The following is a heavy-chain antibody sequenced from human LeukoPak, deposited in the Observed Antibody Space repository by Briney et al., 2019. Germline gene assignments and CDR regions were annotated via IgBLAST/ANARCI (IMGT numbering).Heavy chain of an antibody. Sequence: ASVKVSCKASGYTFTANYLHWVRQAPGQGLEWMGWIYPNSGDTNYAQKFQGRVTMTRDTSISTAYMELSGLRSDDTAVYYCAREIWYYDHWGQGTLVTVSS. V-gene: IGHV1-2*02. J-gene: IGHJ4*02. CDR2: IYPNSGDT. CDR1: GYTFTANY. CDR3: AREIWYYDH.